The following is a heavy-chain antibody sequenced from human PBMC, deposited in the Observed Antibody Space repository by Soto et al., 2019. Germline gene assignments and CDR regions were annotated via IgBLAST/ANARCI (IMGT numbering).Heavy chain of an antibody. CDR1: GGSVSSGSYY. CDR3: ASRANWFDP. Sequence: SETLSLTCTVSGGSVSSGSYYWSWIRQPPGKGLEWIGYIYYSGGTNYNPSLKSRVTISVDTSKNQFSLKLSSVTAADTAVYYCASRANWFDPWGQGTLVTVSS. CDR2: IYYSGGT. V-gene: IGHV4-61*01. J-gene: IGHJ5*02.